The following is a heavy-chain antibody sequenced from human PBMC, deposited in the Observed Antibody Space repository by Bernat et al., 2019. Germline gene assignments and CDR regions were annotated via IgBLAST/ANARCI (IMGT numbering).Heavy chain of an antibody. J-gene: IGHJ5*02. D-gene: IGHD2/OR15-2a*01. V-gene: IGHV1-2*02. Sequence: QVQLVQSGAEVKKPGASVKVSCKASGYTFTGYYLHWVRQAPGQGLEWLGWINPNSGGTNYAQKFKSRGTMTRDTSISTAYMARSRMISDDTAVYYCAREIVGYPRGWFEPWGQGTLVTVSS. CDR3: AREIVGYPRGWFEP. CDR1: GYTFTGYY. CDR2: INPNSGGT.